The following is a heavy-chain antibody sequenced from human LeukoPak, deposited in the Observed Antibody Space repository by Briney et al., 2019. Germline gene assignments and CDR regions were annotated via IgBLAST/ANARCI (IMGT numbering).Heavy chain of an antibody. D-gene: IGHD4-17*01. Sequence: GGSLRLSCAASGFTFSSYAMSWVRQAPGKGLEWVSSITANGGGTYYADSVKGRFSISRDNSRNTLYLQVTSLRAEDTAVYYCARRGPYGAYFDYWGQGTLVSFSS. CDR3: ARRGPYGAYFDY. CDR2: ITANGGGT. V-gene: IGHV3-23*01. CDR1: GFTFSSYA. J-gene: IGHJ4*02.